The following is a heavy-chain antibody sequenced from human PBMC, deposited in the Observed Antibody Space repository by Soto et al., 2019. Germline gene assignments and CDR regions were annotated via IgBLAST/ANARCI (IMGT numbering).Heavy chain of an antibody. Sequence: EVQLLESGGGLVQPGGSLRLSCAASGFTVSTYAMTWVRQAPGKGLEWVSAISGSGGSIYYADSVKGRFTISRDKSKNTLYLQMNSLRAEDTAVYYCAKNWDTTFSSSSHWGQGTLVTVSS. J-gene: IGHJ4*02. CDR3: AKNWDTTFSSSSH. CDR1: GFTVSTYA. CDR2: ISGSGGSI. D-gene: IGHD6-6*01. V-gene: IGHV3-23*01.